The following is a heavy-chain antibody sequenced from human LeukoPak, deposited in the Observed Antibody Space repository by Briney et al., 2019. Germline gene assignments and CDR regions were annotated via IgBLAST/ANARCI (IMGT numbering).Heavy chain of an antibody. V-gene: IGHV3-30*02. CDR1: GFTFSSYG. CDR2: IRYDGSNK. D-gene: IGHD5-18*01. J-gene: IGHJ4*02. CDR3: ARERRTQLWSSADY. Sequence: GGSLRLSCAASGFTFSSYGMHWVRQAPGKGLEWVAFIRYDGSNKYYADSVKGRFTISRDNSKNTLYLQMNSLRAEDTAVYYCARERRTQLWSSADYWGQGTLVTVSS.